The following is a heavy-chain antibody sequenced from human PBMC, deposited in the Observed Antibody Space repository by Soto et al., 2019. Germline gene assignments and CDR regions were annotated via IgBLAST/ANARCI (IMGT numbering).Heavy chain of an antibody. J-gene: IGHJ4*02. CDR1: GASFSGYY. CDR3: ARRFSGTGRYFDY. Sequence: QVQLQQWGAGLLKPSETLSLSCAVYGASFSGYYWNWIRQPPGKGLEWIGEINQSGSTNYSPSLKTRVTVSVDTSKKQISLRLNSVTAADPAVYYCARRFSGTGRYFDYWGQGTLVTVSS. CDR2: INQSGST. V-gene: IGHV4-34*02. D-gene: IGHD1-1*01.